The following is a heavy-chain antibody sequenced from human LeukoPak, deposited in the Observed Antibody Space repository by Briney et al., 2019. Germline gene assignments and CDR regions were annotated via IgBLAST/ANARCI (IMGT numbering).Heavy chain of an antibody. V-gene: IGHV3-30*03. Sequence: PGGSLRLSCAASGFTFSSYGMHWVRQAPGKGLEWVAVISYDGSNKYYADSVKGRFTISRDNAKNSLYLQMNSLRAEDTAVYYCARDSEDTAMVQAFDIWGQGTMVTVSS. CDR2: ISYDGSNK. CDR3: ARDSEDTAMVQAFDI. J-gene: IGHJ3*02. CDR1: GFTFSSYG. D-gene: IGHD5-18*01.